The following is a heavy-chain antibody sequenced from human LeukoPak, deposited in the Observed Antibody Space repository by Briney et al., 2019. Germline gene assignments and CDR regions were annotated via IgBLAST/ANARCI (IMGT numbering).Heavy chain of an antibody. Sequence: KSGGSLRLSCAASGFNFNSHGMHWVRQAPVKGLEWVSSISSTSSYIYYADSVKGRFTISRDNANNSLYLQMNSLRAEDTAVYYCARDSRGNGFDPWGQGTLVTVSS. CDR1: GFNFNSHG. CDR3: ARDSRGNGFDP. V-gene: IGHV3-21*01. J-gene: IGHJ5*02. CDR2: ISSTSSYI. D-gene: IGHD1-1*01.